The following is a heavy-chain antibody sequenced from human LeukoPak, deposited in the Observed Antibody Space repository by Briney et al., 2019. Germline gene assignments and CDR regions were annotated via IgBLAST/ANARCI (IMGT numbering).Heavy chain of an antibody. Sequence: ASVKVSCKASGYTFTGYYMHLVRQAPGQGLEWMGWINPNSGGTNYAQKVQGRVTMTRDTSISTAYMELSRLRSDDTAVYYCARGYSGSYPPNWGQGTLVTVSS. CDR1: GYTFTGYY. CDR3: ARGYSGSYPPN. V-gene: IGHV1-2*02. J-gene: IGHJ4*02. CDR2: INPNSGGT. D-gene: IGHD1-26*01.